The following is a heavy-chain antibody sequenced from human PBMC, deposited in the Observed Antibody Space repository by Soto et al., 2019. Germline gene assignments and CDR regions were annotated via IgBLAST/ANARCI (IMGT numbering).Heavy chain of an antibody. CDR2: ISGGGDTT. J-gene: IGHJ4*02. V-gene: IGHV3-23*01. CDR3: AKGRGGSGSLTPRVDF. CDR1: GFTFNNYA. Sequence: EVQLLESGGGLVQPGGSLRLSCAASGFTFNNYAMTWVRQAPGKGLEWVSAISGGGDTTYYADSVKGRFTVSRDGSKNALLLLMSSRRGEDTTLYYCAKGRGGSGSLTPRVDFWGQGTLVTVSS. D-gene: IGHD3-10*01.